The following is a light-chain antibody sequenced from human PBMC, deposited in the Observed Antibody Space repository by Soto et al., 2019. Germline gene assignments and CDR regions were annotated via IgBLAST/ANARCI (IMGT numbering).Light chain of an antibody. J-gene: IGLJ1*01. V-gene: IGLV3-1*01. CDR1: KLGDKY. Sequence: SDELTQPPSVSVSPGQTASITCSGDKLGDKYACWYQQKPGQSPVLVIYQDSKRPSGIPERFSGSNSGNTATLTISGTQAMDEADYYCQAWDSSTVVFGTGTKLTVL. CDR3: QAWDSSTVV. CDR2: QDS.